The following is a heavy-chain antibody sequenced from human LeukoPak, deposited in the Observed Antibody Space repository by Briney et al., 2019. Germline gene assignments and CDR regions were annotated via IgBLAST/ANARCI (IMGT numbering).Heavy chain of an antibody. CDR3: VRASLRHCSSTTCYFDY. V-gene: IGHV3-74*01. J-gene: IGHJ4*02. D-gene: IGHD2-2*01. CDR2: INSDGSNT. CDR1: GFTFSSYW. Sequence: GGSLRLSCAASGFTFSSYWMHWVRQAPGKGLVWVSRINSDGSNTNYADSVKGRFTISRDNAKNTLYLQMNSLGVEDTAVYYCVRASLRHCSSTTCYFDYWGQGTLVTVSS.